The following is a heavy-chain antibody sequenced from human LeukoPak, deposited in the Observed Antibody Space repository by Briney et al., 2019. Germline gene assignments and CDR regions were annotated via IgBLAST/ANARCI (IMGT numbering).Heavy chain of an antibody. J-gene: IGHJ4*02. CDR3: ARGYYDSSGYYPPLGY. CDR2: IYFSGST. Sequence: SETLSLTCTVSGGSIRSYYWSWIRQPPGKGLEWIGYIYFSGSTSYNPSLKSRVTISVDRSKNQFSLKLSSVTAADTAVYYCARGYYDSSGYYPPLGYWGQGTLVTVSS. CDR1: GGSIRSYY. V-gene: IGHV4-59*01. D-gene: IGHD3-22*01.